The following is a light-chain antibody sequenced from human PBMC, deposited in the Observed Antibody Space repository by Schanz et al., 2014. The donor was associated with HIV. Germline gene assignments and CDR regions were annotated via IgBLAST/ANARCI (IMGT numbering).Light chain of an antibody. CDR3: QQYNTYSRT. Sequence: DIQMTQSPSTLSASVGDRVTITCRASQSIASYLNWYQQNPGEAPNLLIYAASSLQSGVPSRFSGSGSGTDFPLTISSLQPEDFATYYCQQYNTYSRTFGPGTKVEVK. CDR2: AAS. V-gene: IGKV1-39*01. CDR1: QSIASY. J-gene: IGKJ1*01.